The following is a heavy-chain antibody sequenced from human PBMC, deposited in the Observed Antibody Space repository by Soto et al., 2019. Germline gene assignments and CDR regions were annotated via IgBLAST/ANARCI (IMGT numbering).Heavy chain of an antibody. D-gene: IGHD3-3*01. CDR1: GFTFSSYW. Sequence: PGGSLRLSCAASGFTFSSYWMHWVRQAPGKGLVWVSRINSDGSSTSYADSVKGRFTISRDNAKNTLYLQMNSLRAEDTAVYYCARDRREGAFWTGYSNWFDPWGQGPLVTVSP. J-gene: IGHJ5*02. CDR2: INSDGSST. CDR3: ARDRREGAFWTGYSNWFDP. V-gene: IGHV3-74*01.